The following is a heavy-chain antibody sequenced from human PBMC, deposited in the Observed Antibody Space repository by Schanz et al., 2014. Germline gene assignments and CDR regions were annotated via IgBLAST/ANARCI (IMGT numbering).Heavy chain of an antibody. J-gene: IGHJ6*02. D-gene: IGHD6-19*01. CDR2: IMPLRGIG. V-gene: IGHV1-69*04. Sequence: QVQLVQSGTEVKKPGASVKVSCKASGYTFTSYGINWVRQVPGQGLEWLGRIMPLRGIGNNAWKFQDRLTITADKSMNITYMELSSLGTEDTAVYYCTRLRRADPNGFDVWGQGTTVTVS. CDR3: TRLRRADPNGFDV. CDR1: GYTFTSYG.